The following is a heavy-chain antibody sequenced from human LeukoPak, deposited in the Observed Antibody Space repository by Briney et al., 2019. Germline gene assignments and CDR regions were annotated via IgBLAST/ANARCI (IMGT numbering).Heavy chain of an antibody. J-gene: IGHJ4*02. V-gene: IGHV3-11*04. CDR1: GFTFSDCY. CDR3: ARDQSGSYYFLDY. Sequence: GGSLRLSCAASGFTFSDCYMSWIRQAPGKGLEWVSYISSSGSTIYYADSVKGRFTISRDNAKNSLYLQMNSLRAEDTAVYYCARDQSGSYYFLDYWGQGTLVTVSS. D-gene: IGHD1-26*01. CDR2: ISSSGSTI.